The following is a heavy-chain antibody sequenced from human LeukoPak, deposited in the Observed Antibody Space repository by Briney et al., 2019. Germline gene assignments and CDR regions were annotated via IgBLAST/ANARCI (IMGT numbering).Heavy chain of an antibody. CDR3: ATSLDLDSVGAFDY. D-gene: IGHD1-26*01. V-gene: IGHV3-66*01. CDR2: IYSGGST. CDR1: GFTVGSTY. Sequence: GGSLRLSCAASGFTVGSTYMSWVRRAPGKGLEWVSLIYSGGSTYYADSVKGSFTISRNSFKNTLYLQMNSLRAEDTAVYYCATSLDLDSVGAFDYWGQGTLVTVSS. J-gene: IGHJ4*02.